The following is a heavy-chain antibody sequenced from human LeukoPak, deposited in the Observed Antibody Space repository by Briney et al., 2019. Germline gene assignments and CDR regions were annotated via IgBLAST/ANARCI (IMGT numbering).Heavy chain of an antibody. V-gene: IGHV3-48*01. D-gene: IGHD3-22*01. CDR1: GFTFSSYS. Sequence: PGGSLRLSCAASGFTFSSYSMTWVRQAPGKGLEWVSSISSSSSTIYYADSVKGRFTISRDNAKNSLYLQMNSLRAEDMAVYYCAREVDGYYDSSGYSVDYWGQGTLVTVSS. CDR2: ISSSSSTI. CDR3: AREVDGYYDSSGYSVDY. J-gene: IGHJ4*02.